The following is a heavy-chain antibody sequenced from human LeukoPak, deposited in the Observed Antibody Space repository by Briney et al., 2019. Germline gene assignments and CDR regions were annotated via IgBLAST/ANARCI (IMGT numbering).Heavy chain of an antibody. CDR3: ARDLPCGDTDAFDI. CDR2: IYYSGST. J-gene: IGHJ3*02. D-gene: IGHD4-17*01. V-gene: IGHV4-59*01. Sequence: SETLSLTCTASGGSISSYYWSWIRQPPGKGLEWIGYIYYSGSTNYNPYLKSRLIISVNTTTNKFSLLLMSVTAADTAVYYFARDLPCGDTDAFDIWGQGTMVTVSS. CDR1: GGSISSYY.